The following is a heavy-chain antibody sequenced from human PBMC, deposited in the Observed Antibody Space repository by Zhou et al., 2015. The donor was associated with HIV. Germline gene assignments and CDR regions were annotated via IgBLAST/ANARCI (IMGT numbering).Heavy chain of an antibody. CDR2: ISGTTTNT. J-gene: IGHJ5*02. Sequence: EMQLLESGGGVVQPGGSLRLSCAASGFAFSNYAMSWVRQAPGKGLEWVSSISGTTTNTFYADSVKGRFTISRDNSRNTLYLQMNSLRAEDTALYYCATPRAPYSAGWTPTSASWFDPGAREPWSPSPQ. CDR1: GFAFSNYA. CDR3: ATPRAPYSAGWTPTSASWFDP. V-gene: IGHV3-23*01. D-gene: IGHD1-26*01.